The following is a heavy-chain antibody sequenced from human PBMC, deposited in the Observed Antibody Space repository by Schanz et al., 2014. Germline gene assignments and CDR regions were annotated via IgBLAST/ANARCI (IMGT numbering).Heavy chain of an antibody. J-gene: IGHJ4*02. CDR1: GFTVSNSY. D-gene: IGHD1-26*01. Sequence: DVQLVDSGGGLVQPGGSLRLSCAASGFTVSNSYIHWVRQAPGKGLEWVSTIYSSGSTYYADSVRGRFTISRDNPKKTLYLQMNNLRAEDTAVYYCARDRVGASSYFDYWGQGTLVTVSS. CDR2: IYSSGST. CDR3: ARDRVGASSYFDY. V-gene: IGHV3-53*01.